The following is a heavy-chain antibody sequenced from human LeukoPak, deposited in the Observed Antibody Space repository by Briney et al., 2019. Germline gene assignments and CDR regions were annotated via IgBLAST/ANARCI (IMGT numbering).Heavy chain of an antibody. D-gene: IGHD1-26*01. CDR2: ISGSGGST. V-gene: IGHV3-23*01. Sequence: GGSLRLSCAASGFTFSSYAMSWVRQAPGKGLEWVSGISGSGGSTYYADSVKGRFTISRDNSKNTLYLQMNSLRAEDTAVYYCASGYSGSYAYWGQGTLVTVSS. CDR1: GFTFSSYA. J-gene: IGHJ4*02. CDR3: ASGYSGSYAY.